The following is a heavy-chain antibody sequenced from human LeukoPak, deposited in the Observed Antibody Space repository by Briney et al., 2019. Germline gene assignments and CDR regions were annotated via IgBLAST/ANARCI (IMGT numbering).Heavy chain of an antibody. V-gene: IGHV4-59*01. Sequence: SETLSLTCTVSGGSMSTYYWSWIRQPPGKGLEWIGYIYDSLSTDYNPSLKSRVTISVDTSKNQFSLKLSSVTAADTAVYYCASWAQFSSGWYGPAFDIWGQGTMVTVSS. CDR3: ASWAQFSSGWYGPAFDI. CDR2: IYDSLST. D-gene: IGHD6-19*01. CDR1: GGSMSTYY. J-gene: IGHJ3*02.